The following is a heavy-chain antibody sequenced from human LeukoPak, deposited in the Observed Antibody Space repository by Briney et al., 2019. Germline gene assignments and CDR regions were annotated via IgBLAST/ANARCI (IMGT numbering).Heavy chain of an antibody. CDR3: AKDRNYYDSSGYYGD. CDR1: GFTFSSYA. Sequence: PGGSLRLSCAASGFTFSSYAMSWVRQAPGKGLEWVPAISGSGGSTYYADSVKGRFTISRDNSKNTLYLQMNSLRAEDTAVYYCAKDRNYYDSSGYYGDWGQGTLVTVSS. CDR2: ISGSGGST. D-gene: IGHD3-22*01. J-gene: IGHJ4*02. V-gene: IGHV3-23*01.